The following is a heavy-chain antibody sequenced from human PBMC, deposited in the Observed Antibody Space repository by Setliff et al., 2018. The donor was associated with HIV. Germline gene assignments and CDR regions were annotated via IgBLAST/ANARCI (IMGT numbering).Heavy chain of an antibody. CDR3: ARVRGQQYYDILTGYFDYFDY. CDR1: GVSISSYY. D-gene: IGHD3-9*01. J-gene: IGHJ4*02. Sequence: SETLSLTCTVSGVSISSYYWSWIRQPPGKGLEWIGSIYHSGSTYYNPSLKSRVTISVDTSKNQFSLKLSSVTAADTAVYYCARVRGQQYYDILTGYFDYFDYWGQGTLVTVSS. V-gene: IGHV4-38-2*02. CDR2: IYHSGST.